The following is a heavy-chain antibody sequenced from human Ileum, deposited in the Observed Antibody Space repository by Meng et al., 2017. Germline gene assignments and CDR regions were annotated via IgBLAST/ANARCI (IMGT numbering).Heavy chain of an antibody. CDR1: GYTFRSYD. V-gene: IGHV1-8*01. D-gene: IGHD4-17*01. CDR3: AGRRPYGDYPISNY. J-gene: IGHJ4*02. Sequence: GLLVQSGAEVKKPGASGKVPCKASGYTFRSYDINWVRQATGQGLEWMGWMNPNSGNTNYAQKFHGRVTMTRNTSISTAYLELSSLISEDTAIYYCAGRRPYGDYPISNYWGQGTLVTVSS. CDR2: MNPNSGNT.